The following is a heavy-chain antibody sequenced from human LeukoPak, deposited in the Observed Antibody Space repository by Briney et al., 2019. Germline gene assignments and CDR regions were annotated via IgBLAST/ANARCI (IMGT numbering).Heavy chain of an antibody. D-gene: IGHD6-13*01. CDR2: IYYSGST. CDR3: ARYYSSSWYYGDYGMDV. J-gene: IGHJ6*04. CDR1: GGSISSYY. Sequence: PSETLSLTCTVSGGSISSYYWSWIRQPPGKGLEWIGYIYYSGSTNYNPSLKSRVTISVDTSKNQFSLKLSSVTAADTAVYYCARYYSSSWYYGDYGMDVWGKGTTVTVSS. V-gene: IGHV4-59*01.